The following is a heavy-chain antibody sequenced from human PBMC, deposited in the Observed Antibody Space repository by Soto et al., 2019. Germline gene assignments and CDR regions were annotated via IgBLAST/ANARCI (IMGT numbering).Heavy chain of an antibody. CDR3: ARGGGFFDY. J-gene: IGHJ4*02. D-gene: IGHD3-10*01. CDR2: ISISSSTR. Sequence: EVQLVESGGGLVQPGGSLRLSCAASGFTFSSYVINWVRQAPGKGLEWVSYISISSSTRYYADSMRGRFTISRDNAKNSLYLQMNSLRDEDTAVYYCARGGGFFDYWGQGTLVTVSS. CDR1: GFTFSSYV. V-gene: IGHV3-48*02.